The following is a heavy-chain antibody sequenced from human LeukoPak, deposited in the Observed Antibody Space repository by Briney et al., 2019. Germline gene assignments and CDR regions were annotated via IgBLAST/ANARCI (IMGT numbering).Heavy chain of an antibody. CDR2: INAGNGNT. J-gene: IGHJ3*02. V-gene: IGHV1-3*01. CDR3: ARDASSGYQEGSAFDI. D-gene: IGHD3-22*01. Sequence: ASVKVSCKASGYTFTSYAMHWVRQAPGQRLEWMGWINAGNGNTKYSQKFQGRVTITRDTSASTAYMELSSLRSEDTAVYYCARDASSGYQEGSAFDIWGQGTMVTVSS. CDR1: GYTFTSYA.